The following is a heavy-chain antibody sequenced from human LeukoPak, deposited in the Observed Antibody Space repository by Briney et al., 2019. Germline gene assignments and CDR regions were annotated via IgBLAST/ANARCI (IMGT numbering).Heavy chain of an antibody. V-gene: IGHV3-30*18. CDR2: ISYDGSNK. Sequence: PGGSLRLSCAASGFTFSSHGMHWVRQAPGKGLEWVAVISYDGSNKYYADSVKGRFTISRDNSKNTLYLQMNSLRAEDTAVYYCAKAPRPDIAAADYWGQGTLVTVSS. CDR1: GFTFSSHG. CDR3: AKAPRPDIAAADY. J-gene: IGHJ4*02. D-gene: IGHD6-13*01.